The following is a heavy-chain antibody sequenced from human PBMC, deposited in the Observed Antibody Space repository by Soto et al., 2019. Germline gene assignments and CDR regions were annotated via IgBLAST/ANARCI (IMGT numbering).Heavy chain of an antibody. D-gene: IGHD6-25*01. CDR1: GVSIRDYY. V-gene: IGHV4-59*01. CDR2: IHSSGYT. CDR3: AKKSAAFWLDP. Sequence: SETLSLTCTASGVSIRDYYWIWIRQAPGKGLDWIGYIHSSGYTNYNPSLKSRVVMSIDTSKNLFSLKLSSVTAADTAVYYCAKKSAAFWLDPWGQGTLVTVSS. J-gene: IGHJ5*02.